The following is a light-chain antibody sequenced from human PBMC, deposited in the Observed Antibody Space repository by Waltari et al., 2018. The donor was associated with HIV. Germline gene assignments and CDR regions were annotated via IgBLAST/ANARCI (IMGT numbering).Light chain of an antibody. CDR1: QSVSSN. V-gene: IGKV3-15*01. J-gene: IGKJ2*01. CDR3: QQYNDWPRT. Sequence: EIVMTPYPATLSVSPGERATLSCRASQSVSSNLAWYQHKPGQAPRLLIYDASTRATGIPARFSGSGSGTEFTLTISSLQSEDFAVYYCQQYNDWPRTFGQGTKLEIK. CDR2: DAS.